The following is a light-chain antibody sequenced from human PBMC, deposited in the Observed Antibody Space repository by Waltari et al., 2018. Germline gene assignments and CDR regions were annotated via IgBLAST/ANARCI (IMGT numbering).Light chain of an antibody. CDR3: AAWDASLGGYL. J-gene: IGLJ1*01. CDR1: RSSGETDT. V-gene: IGLV1-47*02. Sequence: QSVLTQPPSASGTPGQRLTISCGGRRSSGETDTVYWYQQPPGTTPKLLIYNDDQRPSGVPDRFSGSKSGTSASLAISGLRSEDDADYYCAAWDASLGGYLFGTGTKVTVL. CDR2: NDD.